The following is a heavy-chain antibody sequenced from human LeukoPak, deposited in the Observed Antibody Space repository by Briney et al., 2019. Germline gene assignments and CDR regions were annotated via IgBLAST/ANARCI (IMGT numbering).Heavy chain of an antibody. D-gene: IGHD3-9*01. CDR3: ARVGEYYDILSGYQNSYFDL. V-gene: IGHV3-7*01. CDR1: GFTFSYSW. J-gene: IGHJ2*01. Sequence: GGSLRLSCAASGFTFSYSWMTWVRQAPGKGLEWVANIKHDGSEKYYVDSVKGRFTISRDNAKKSLYLQMNSLRAEDTAVYYCARVGEYYDILSGYQNSYFDLWGRGTLVTVSS. CDR2: IKHDGSEK.